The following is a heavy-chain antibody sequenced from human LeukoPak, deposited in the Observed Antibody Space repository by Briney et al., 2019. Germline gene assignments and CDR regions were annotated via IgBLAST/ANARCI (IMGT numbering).Heavy chain of an antibody. J-gene: IGHJ3*02. D-gene: IGHD2-2*01. CDR3: ASRYCTSTNCYAFDI. CDR1: GFTFSSYS. Sequence: GGSLRLSCAASGFTFSSYSMNWVRQAPGTGLEWVSSISSDSNYIFYADSVQGRFTISRDNAENSLFLQMNSLRAEDTAVYYCASRYCTSTNCYAFDIWGQGTMVTVSS. V-gene: IGHV3-21*01. CDR2: ISSDSNYI.